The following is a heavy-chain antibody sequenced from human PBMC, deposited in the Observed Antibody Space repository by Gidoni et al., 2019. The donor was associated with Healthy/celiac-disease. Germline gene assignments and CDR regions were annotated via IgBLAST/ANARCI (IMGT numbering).Heavy chain of an antibody. D-gene: IGHD6-19*01. J-gene: IGHJ6*02. CDR3: ARGEDSSGWYGNYYYYYGMDV. Sequence: EVQLVESGGGLVKPGGSLRLSCAASGFTFSSYSMNWVRQAPGKGMEWVSSISSSSSYIYYANSGKGRFTISRDNAKKSLYLQMNSLRAEDTAVYYCARGEDSSGWYGNYYYYYGMDVWGQGTTVTVSS. V-gene: IGHV3-21*01. CDR2: ISSSSSYI. CDR1: GFTFSSYS.